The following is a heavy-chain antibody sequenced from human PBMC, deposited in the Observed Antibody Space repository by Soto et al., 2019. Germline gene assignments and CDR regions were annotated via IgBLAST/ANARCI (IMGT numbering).Heavy chain of an antibody. D-gene: IGHD3-22*01. CDR2: IDPSDSYA. CDR1: GYSFTSYW. J-gene: IGHJ5*02. Sequence: LKISCKGSGYSFTSYWISWVRQMPAKGLEWMGRIDPSDSYANYSPSFQGHVTFSADKSISTAYLQWSSLRASDTAMYYCARHKASYYDRSGAWGQGTLVTVSS. CDR3: ARHKASYYDRSGA. V-gene: IGHV5-10-1*01.